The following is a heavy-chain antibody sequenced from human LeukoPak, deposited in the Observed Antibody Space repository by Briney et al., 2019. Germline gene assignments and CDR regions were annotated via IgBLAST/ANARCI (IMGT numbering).Heavy chain of an antibody. D-gene: IGHD6-19*01. Sequence: ASVEVSCKASGYTFTSYAMHWVRQAPGQRLEWMGWINAGNGNTKYSQKFQGRVTITRDTSASTAYMELSSLRSEDTAVYYCATLDSSGGDYYYYYGMDVWGQGTTVTVSS. CDR3: ATLDSSGGDYYYYYGMDV. J-gene: IGHJ6*02. V-gene: IGHV1-3*01. CDR2: INAGNGNT. CDR1: GYTFTSYA.